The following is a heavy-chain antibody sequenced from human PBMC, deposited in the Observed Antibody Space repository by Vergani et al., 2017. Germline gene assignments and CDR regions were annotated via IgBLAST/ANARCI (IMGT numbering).Heavy chain of an antibody. J-gene: IGHJ4*02. Sequence: VQLVQSGAEVKKPGATVKISCKVSGYTFTDYYMHWVLQAPGKGLEWMGLVDPEDGETIYAEKFQGRVTITADTSTDTAYMELSSLRSEDTAVYYCATDFQYSGYDWVSRFDYWGQGTLVTVSA. D-gene: IGHD5-12*01. CDR2: VDPEDGET. V-gene: IGHV1-69-2*01. CDR1: GYTFTDYY. CDR3: ATDFQYSGYDWVSRFDY.